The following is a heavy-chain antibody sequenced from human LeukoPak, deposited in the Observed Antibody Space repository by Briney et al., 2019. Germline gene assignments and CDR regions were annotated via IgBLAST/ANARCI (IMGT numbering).Heavy chain of an antibody. Sequence: GGSLRLTCAASGFTFSSYWMSWVRQAPGKGLEWVANIKQDGSEKYYVDSAKGRFTISRDNAKNSLYLQMNSLRAEDTAVYYCARVVPAASYYYYYYMDVWGKRTTVTVSS. CDR2: IKQDGSEK. J-gene: IGHJ6*03. D-gene: IGHD2-2*01. V-gene: IGHV3-7*01. CDR3: ARVVPAASYYYYYYMDV. CDR1: GFTFSSYW.